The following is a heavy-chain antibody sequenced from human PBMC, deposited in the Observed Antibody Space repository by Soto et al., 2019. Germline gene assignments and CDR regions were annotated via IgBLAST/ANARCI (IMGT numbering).Heavy chain of an antibody. CDR2: ISAYNGNT. CDR3: ARVGLWFGELSYNWFDP. D-gene: IGHD3-10*01. V-gene: IGHV1-18*01. J-gene: IGHJ5*02. CDR1: GYTFTSYG. Sequence: RASVKVSCKASGYTFTSYGISWVRQAPGQGLEWMGWISAYNGNTNYAQKLQGRVTMTTDTSTSTAYMELRSLRSDDTAVYYCARVGLWFGELSYNWFDPWGQGTLVTVSS.